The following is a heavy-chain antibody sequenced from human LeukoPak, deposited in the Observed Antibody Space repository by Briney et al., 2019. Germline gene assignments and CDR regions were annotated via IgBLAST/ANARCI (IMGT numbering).Heavy chain of an antibody. J-gene: IGHJ4*02. CDR1: GFTVSTKY. CDR2: IRGSGGST. D-gene: IGHD6-6*01. V-gene: IGHV3-23*01. CDR3: AKSFGSSSSRSDS. Sequence: GSLRLSCAASGFTVSTKYMSWVRQAPGKGLEWVSTIRGSGGSTYTADSVKGRFIISRDNSKNMLYIQMNSLRAEDTAVYYCAKSFGSSSSRSDSWGQGTLVTVSA.